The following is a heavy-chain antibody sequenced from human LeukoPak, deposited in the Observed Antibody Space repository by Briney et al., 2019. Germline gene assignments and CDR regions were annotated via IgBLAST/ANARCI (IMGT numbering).Heavy chain of an antibody. CDR1: GGSFSGYY. CDR3: ARPSRYYDSSGYYYRWFDP. Sequence: SETLSLTCAVYGGSFSGYYWSWIRQPPGKGLEWIGEINHSGSTNYNPSLKSRVTISVDTSKNQFSLKLSSVTAADTAVYYCARPSRYYDSSGYYYRWFDPWGQGTLVTVSS. CDR2: INHSGST. J-gene: IGHJ5*02. V-gene: IGHV4-34*01. D-gene: IGHD3-22*01.